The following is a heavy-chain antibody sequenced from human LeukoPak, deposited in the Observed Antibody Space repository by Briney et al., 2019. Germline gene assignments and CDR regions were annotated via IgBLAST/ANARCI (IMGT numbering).Heavy chain of an antibody. Sequence: GGSLRLSCAASGFTFSSYAMHWVRQAPGKGLEWVAVISYDGSNKYYADSVKGRFTISRHNSKNTLYLQMNSLRAEDTAVYYCARLPTYYYDSSGRYYYYGMDVWGQGTTVTVSS. D-gene: IGHD3-22*01. CDR1: GFTFSSYA. CDR2: ISYDGSNK. CDR3: ARLPTYYYDSSGRYYYYGMDV. J-gene: IGHJ6*02. V-gene: IGHV3-30*14.